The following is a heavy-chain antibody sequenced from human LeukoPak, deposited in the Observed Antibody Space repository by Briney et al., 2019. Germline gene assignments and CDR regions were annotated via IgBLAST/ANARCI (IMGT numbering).Heavy chain of an antibody. J-gene: IGHJ4*02. V-gene: IGHV3-23*01. Sequence: GGSLRLSCAAFGFTFGSDDINWVRQAPGKGLEWVSGLTPGSGDTFYADSAKGRFTISSDNSRNTLYLQMNSLRVDDTAVYYCAKLNWGKPGYWGQGTLVTVSS. D-gene: IGHD7-27*01. CDR3: AKLNWGKPGY. CDR1: GFTFGSDD. CDR2: LTPGSGDT.